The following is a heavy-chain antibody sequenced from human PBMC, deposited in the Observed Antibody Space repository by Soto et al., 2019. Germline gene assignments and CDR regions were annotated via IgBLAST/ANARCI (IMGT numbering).Heavy chain of an antibody. CDR3: AKEPVGPDWYFDL. J-gene: IGHJ2*01. CDR1: GFTFSSYT. V-gene: IGHV3-23*01. Sequence: PGGSLRLSCAASGFTFSSYTMSWVRQAPGKGLEWVSTISGSGSSTYSADSVKGRFTISRDNSKNTLYLQMNSLRAEDTAVYNCAKEPVGPDWYFDLWGRGTLVTVSS. CDR2: ISGSGSST.